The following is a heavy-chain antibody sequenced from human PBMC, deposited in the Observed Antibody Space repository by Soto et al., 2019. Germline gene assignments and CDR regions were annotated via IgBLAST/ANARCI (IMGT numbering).Heavy chain of an antibody. V-gene: IGHV1-69*06. D-gene: IGHD5-12*01. CDR1: GGTFSSYA. CDR2: IIPIFGTA. J-gene: IGHJ6*02. CDR3: ARDSKIQIFSGYDFGPGVGTDV. Sequence: SVKVSCKASGGTFSSYAISWVRQAPGQGFEWMGGIIPIFGTATYAQKFQGRVTITAYKSTSTAYMELSSLRSEDPAVYYCARDSKIQIFSGYDFGPGVGTDVWGQGTTVTV.